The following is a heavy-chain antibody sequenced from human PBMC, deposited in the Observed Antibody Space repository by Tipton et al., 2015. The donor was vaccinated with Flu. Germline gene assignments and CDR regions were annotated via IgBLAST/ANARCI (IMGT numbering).Heavy chain of an antibody. V-gene: IGHV3-15*01. Sequence: GSLRLSCAASGFTFSNAWMTWVRQAPGKGLEWVGRIKRKIDGGTADYAAPVKGRSTSSRDDSKNTLYLQISSLKTEDTAIYYCTTGVDFYDSSHDAFDIWGRGTMVTVSS. D-gene: IGHD3-22*01. CDR1: GFTFSNAW. J-gene: IGHJ3*02. CDR3: TTGVDFYDSSHDAFDI. CDR2: IKRKIDGGTA.